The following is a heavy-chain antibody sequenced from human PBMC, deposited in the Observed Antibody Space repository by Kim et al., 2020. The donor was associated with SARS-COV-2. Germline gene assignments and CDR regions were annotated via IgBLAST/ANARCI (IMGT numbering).Heavy chain of an antibody. D-gene: IGHD3-22*01. Sequence: SETLSLTCTVSDGSISSYYWSWIRQPPGKGLEWIGYIYYSGGTNYNPSLNSQVTISVDTSKNQLSLKVKSVTAADTAVYYCARGTHYYDGAYFDYWGQGTLVTVSS. V-gene: IGHV4-59*01. CDR2: IYYSGGT. CDR1: DGSISSYY. J-gene: IGHJ4*02. CDR3: ARGTHYYDGAYFDY.